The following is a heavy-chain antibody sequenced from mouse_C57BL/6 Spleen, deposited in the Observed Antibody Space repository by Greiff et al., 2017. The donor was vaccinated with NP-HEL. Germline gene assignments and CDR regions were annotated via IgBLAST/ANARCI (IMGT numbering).Heavy chain of an antibody. CDR3: TTCYGNYLAWFAY. Sequence: VQLKESGAELVRPGASVKLSCTASGFNIKDYYMHWVKQRPEQGLEWIGRIDPEDGDTEYAPKFQGKATMTADTSSNTAYLQLSSLTSEDTAVYYCTTCYGNYLAWFAYWGQGTLVTVSA. J-gene: IGHJ3*01. CDR1: GFNIKDYY. D-gene: IGHD2-1*01. V-gene: IGHV14-1*01. CDR2: IDPEDGDT.